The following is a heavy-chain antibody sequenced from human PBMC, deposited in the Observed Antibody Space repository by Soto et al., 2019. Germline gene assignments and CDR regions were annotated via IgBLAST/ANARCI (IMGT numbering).Heavy chain of an antibody. CDR2: IWYDGSNK. CDR3: ARDFNYCSGGSCYPRYYFDY. J-gene: IGHJ4*02. V-gene: IGHV3-33*01. Sequence: VQLVESGGGVVQPGRSLRLSCAASGFTFSSYGMHWVRQAPGKGLEWVAVIWYDGSNKYYADSVKGRFTISRDNSKNTLYLQMNSLRAEDTAVYYCARDFNYCSGGSCYPRYYFDYWGQGTLVTVSS. D-gene: IGHD2-15*01. CDR1: GFTFSSYG.